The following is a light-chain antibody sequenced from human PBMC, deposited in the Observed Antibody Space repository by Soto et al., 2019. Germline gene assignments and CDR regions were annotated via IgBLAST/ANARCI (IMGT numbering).Light chain of an antibody. Sequence: QSALTQPASVSGSPGQSITISCTGTSNDVGAYNYVSWYQQHPGKAPKLVIYEVGHRPSGISDRFSGSKSGNTASLTISGLQVEEEADYYCSSYATGSPYVFGPGTKVTVL. J-gene: IGLJ1*01. V-gene: IGLV2-14*01. CDR2: EVG. CDR3: SSYATGSPYV. CDR1: SNDVGAYNY.